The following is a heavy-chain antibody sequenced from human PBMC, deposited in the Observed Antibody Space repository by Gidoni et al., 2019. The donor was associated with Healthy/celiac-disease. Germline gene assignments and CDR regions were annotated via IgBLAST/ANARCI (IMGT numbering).Heavy chain of an antibody. CDR1: GYTFTSYG. Sequence: QVQLVQSGAEVKKPGASVKVSCKASGYTFTSYGISWVRQAPGQGLEWMGWISAYNGNTNYAQKLQGRVTMPTDTSTSTAYMELRSLRSDDTAVYYCARVLGVATIPPQYYYYGMDVWGQGTTVTVSS. CDR3: ARVLGVATIPPQYYYYGMDV. CDR2: ISAYNGNT. D-gene: IGHD5-12*01. V-gene: IGHV1-18*01. J-gene: IGHJ6*02.